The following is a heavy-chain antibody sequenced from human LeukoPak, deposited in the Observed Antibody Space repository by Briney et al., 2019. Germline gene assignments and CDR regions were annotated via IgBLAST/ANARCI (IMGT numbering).Heavy chain of an antibody. CDR2: IYHSGST. D-gene: IGHD2-21*02. J-gene: IGHJ3*02. CDR3: ATVYCGGDCYAFDI. CDR1: GGSISSSNW. Sequence: SETLSLTCAVSGGSISSSNWWSWVRQPPGKGLEWIGEIYHSGSTNYNPSLKSRVTISVDKSKNQFSLKLSSVTAADTAVYYCATVYCGGDCYAFDIWGQGTMVTVSS. V-gene: IGHV4-4*02.